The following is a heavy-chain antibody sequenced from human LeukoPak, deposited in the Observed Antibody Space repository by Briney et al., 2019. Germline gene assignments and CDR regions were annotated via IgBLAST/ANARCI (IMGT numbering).Heavy chain of an antibody. CDR3: ARGGCSSTSCPRSWFDP. Sequence: GGSLRLSCAASGFTFSSYAMHWVRQAPGKGLEWVAVISYDGSNKYYADSVKGRFTISRDNSKNTLYLQMNSLGAEDTAVYYCARGGCSSTSCPRSWFDPWGQGTLVTVSS. J-gene: IGHJ5*02. V-gene: IGHV3-30*01. D-gene: IGHD2-2*01. CDR2: ISYDGSNK. CDR1: GFTFSSYA.